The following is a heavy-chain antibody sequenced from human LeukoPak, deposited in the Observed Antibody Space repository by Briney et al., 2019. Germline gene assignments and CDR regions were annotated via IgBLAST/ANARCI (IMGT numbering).Heavy chain of an antibody. CDR1: GFTFSNYS. Sequence: GGSLRLSCAASGFTFSNYSMNRVRQAPGKGLEWVSSISSSSSYIYYADSVKGRFTISRDNAKNSLYLQMNSLRAEDTALYYCARQADTAMLIWSFTDYWGQGTLVTVSS. CDR2: ISSSSSYI. J-gene: IGHJ4*02. CDR3: ARQADTAMLIWSFTDY. V-gene: IGHV3-21*01. D-gene: IGHD5-18*01.